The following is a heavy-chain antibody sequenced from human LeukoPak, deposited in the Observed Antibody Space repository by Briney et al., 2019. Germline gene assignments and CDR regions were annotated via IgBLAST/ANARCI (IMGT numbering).Heavy chain of an antibody. CDR1: EFTFSSFS. CDR3: ATPRSGNYFDS. V-gene: IGHV3-23*01. CDR2: ISGSGHST. Sequence: GGSLRLSCAASEFTFSSFSMTWVRQAPGKGLEWVSTISGSGHSTYYADSVKGRFTISRNSSKNTLYLQMNSLRAEDTAVYYCATPRSGNYFDSWGQGTLVAVSS. J-gene: IGHJ4*02. D-gene: IGHD3-10*01.